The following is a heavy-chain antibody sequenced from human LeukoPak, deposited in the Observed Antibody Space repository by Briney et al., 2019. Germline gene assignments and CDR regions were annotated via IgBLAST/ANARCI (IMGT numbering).Heavy chain of an antibody. J-gene: IGHJ4*02. CDR1: GFIFSDYY. Sequence: PGGSLRLSCAASGFIFSDYYMSWIRQAPGKGLEWVSYTSTSGSTIYYADSVKGRFTISRDNAKNSLYLQMNSLRAEDTAVYYCARDREWLGPLGYWGQGTLVTVSS. CDR3: ARDREWLGPLGY. D-gene: IGHD5-12*01. CDR2: TSTSGSTI. V-gene: IGHV3-11*01.